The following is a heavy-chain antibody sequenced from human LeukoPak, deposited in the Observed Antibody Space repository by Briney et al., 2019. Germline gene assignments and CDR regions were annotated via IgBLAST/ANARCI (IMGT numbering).Heavy chain of an antibody. CDR3: ARGHYDFWSGYSYYFDY. V-gene: IGHV7-4-1*02. CDR2: INTNTGNP. Sequence: ASVKVSCKASGYTFTSYAMNWVRQAPGQGLEWMGWINTNTGNPTYAQGFTGQFVFSLDTSVSTAYLQISSLKAEDTAMYYCARGHYDFWSGYSYYFDYWGQGTLVTVSS. CDR1: GYTFTSYA. J-gene: IGHJ4*02. D-gene: IGHD3-3*01.